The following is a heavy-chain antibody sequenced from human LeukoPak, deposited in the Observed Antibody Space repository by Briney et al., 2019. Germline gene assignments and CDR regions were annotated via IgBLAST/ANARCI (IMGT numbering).Heavy chain of an antibody. Sequence: HPGGSLRLSCAASGFTFSSYGMHWVRQAPGKGLEWVAFIRYDGSNKYYADSVKGRFTISRDNPKNTLYLQMNSLRAEDTAVYYCAKDIVVVPAARGAGADYWGQGTLVTVSS. CDR2: IRYDGSNK. CDR3: AKDIVVVPAARGAGADY. CDR1: GFTFSSYG. V-gene: IGHV3-30*02. D-gene: IGHD2-2*01. J-gene: IGHJ4*02.